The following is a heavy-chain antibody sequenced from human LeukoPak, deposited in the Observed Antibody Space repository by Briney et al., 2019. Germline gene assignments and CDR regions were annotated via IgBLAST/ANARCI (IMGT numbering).Heavy chain of an antibody. CDR2: IYPGDSDT. D-gene: IGHD3-10*01. J-gene: IGHJ4*02. CDR3: ARTDYYGSGSYYNVDC. V-gene: IGHV5-51*01. CDR1: GYSFTSYW. Sequence: GESLKISCKGSGYSFTSYWIGWVRQMPGKGLEWMGIIYPGDSDTRYSPSFQGQVTISADKSISTAYLQWSSLKASDTAMYYCARTDYYGSGSYYNVDCWGQGTLVTVSS.